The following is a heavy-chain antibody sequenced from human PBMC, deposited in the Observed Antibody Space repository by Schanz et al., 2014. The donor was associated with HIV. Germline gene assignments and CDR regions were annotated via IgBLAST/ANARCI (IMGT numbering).Heavy chain of an antibody. CDR3: AKLAVRSDYNGRDY. Sequence: EVQLLESGGGLVQPGGSLRLSCAASGLRFSGSVMYWVRQAPGKGLEWVSAIRDSDGIATYADSVKGRFTISKDNSKNILYLQLNNLRVEDTATYFCAKLAVRSDYNGRDYWGQGTLVIVS. D-gene: IGHD3-10*01. V-gene: IGHV3-23*01. CDR1: GLRFSGSV. J-gene: IGHJ4*02. CDR2: IRDSDGIA.